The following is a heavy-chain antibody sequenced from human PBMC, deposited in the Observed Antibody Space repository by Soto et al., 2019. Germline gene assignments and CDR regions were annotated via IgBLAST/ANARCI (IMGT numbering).Heavy chain of an antibody. V-gene: IGHV4-59*08. Sequence: QVQLQESGPGLVKPSETLSLTCTVSDGSISSYYWSWIRQPPGKGLEWIGYIYYSGSTNYNPSLKSRVTISVDTSKNQFSLKLSSVTAADTAVYYCARRWGDYFDYWGQGTLVTVSS. CDR3: ARRWGDYFDY. CDR2: IYYSGST. D-gene: IGHD3-16*01. J-gene: IGHJ4*02. CDR1: DGSISSYY.